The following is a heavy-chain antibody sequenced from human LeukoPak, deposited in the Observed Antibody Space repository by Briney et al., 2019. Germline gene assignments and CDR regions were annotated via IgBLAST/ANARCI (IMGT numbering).Heavy chain of an antibody. V-gene: IGHV3-74*01. Sequence: GGSLRLSCAASGFTFRSYWMHWVRQAPGKGLVWVSRIKSDGSNYYADSVKGRFTIFRDNAKNTLYLQMNSLRAEDTAVYYRARGMSGYYGMDVWGQGTTVTVSS. J-gene: IGHJ6*02. CDR2: IKSDGSN. CDR1: GFTFRSYW. CDR3: ARGMSGYYGMDV.